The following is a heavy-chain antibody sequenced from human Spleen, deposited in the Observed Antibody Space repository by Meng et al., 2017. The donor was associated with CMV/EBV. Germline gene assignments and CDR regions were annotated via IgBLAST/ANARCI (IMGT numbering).Heavy chain of an antibody. Sequence: GGSLRLSCAASGFTFDDYTMHWVRQAPGKGLEWVSAISGSGGSTYYADSVKGRFTISRDNSKNTLYLQMNSLRAEDTAVYYCAKYRSKYGHSWFDPWGQGTLVTVSS. CDR3: AKYRSKYGHSWFDP. V-gene: IGHV3-23*01. J-gene: IGHJ5*02. CDR2: ISGSGGST. CDR1: GFTFDDYT. D-gene: IGHD4-11*01.